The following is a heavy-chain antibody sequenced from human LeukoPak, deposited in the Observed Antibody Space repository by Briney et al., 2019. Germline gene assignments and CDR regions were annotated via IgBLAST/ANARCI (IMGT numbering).Heavy chain of an antibody. V-gene: IGHV3-30*02. Sequence: PGGSLRLSCAASGFNFSIYGMHWVRQAPGKGLEWVTFVRYDQSATVYADSVQGRFAISIDNSKNTVYLQMNSLRVEDTALYFCVKDQGECPGSRCYLRFLEYWGQGTLVIVSS. CDR1: GFNFSIYG. CDR2: VRYDQSAT. D-gene: IGHD3-3*01. J-gene: IGHJ4*02. CDR3: VKDQGECPGSRCYLRFLEY.